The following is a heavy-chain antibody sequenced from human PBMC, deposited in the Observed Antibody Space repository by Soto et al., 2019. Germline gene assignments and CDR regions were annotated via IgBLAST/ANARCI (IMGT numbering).Heavy chain of an antibody. D-gene: IGHD3-10*01. Sequence: QITLKESGPTLVKPTQTLTLTCTFSGFSLSISGVGVGWIRQPPGKALEWLALIYWDDDKRYSPSLKSRLTITKETSKNQVILTMTNMDPVDTATYYCAHISESYNYGSGSYFQDAFDIWGDGTMVTFSS. V-gene: IGHV2-5*02. J-gene: IGHJ3*02. CDR2: IYWDDDK. CDR3: AHISESYNYGSGSYFQDAFDI. CDR1: GFSLSISGVG.